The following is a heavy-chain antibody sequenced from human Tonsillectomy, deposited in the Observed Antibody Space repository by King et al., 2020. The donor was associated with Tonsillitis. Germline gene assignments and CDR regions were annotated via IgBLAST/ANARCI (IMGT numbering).Heavy chain of an antibody. CDR1: GFTFISNG. CDR3: ARAPRCGNVCPPLLYHYYAMDV. CDR2: MQYDGINK. J-gene: IGHJ6*02. V-gene: IGHV3-30*02. D-gene: IGHD2-21*01. Sequence: VQLVESGGGVVQPGGSLRLSCVASGFTFISNGMHWVRQAPGKGLEWVAFMQYDGINKYYADSVKGRFTVSRDNSKNTLYLQMLSLRADDTAVYYCARAPRCGNVCPPLLYHYYAMDVWGQGTTVTVSS.